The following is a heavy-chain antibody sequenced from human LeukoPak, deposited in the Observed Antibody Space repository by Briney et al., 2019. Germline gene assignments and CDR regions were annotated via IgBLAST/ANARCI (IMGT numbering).Heavy chain of an antibody. CDR3: ASHNWNYYYYYYMDV. Sequence: SETLSLTCTVSGGSISSSSYYWGWIRQPPGKGLEWIGNIYYSGSTYYNPSLKSRVTISVDTSKNQFSLKLSSVTAADTAVYYCASHNWNYYYYYYMDVCGKGTTVTVSS. D-gene: IGHD1-20*01. V-gene: IGHV4-39*01. CDR1: GGSISSSSYY. J-gene: IGHJ6*03. CDR2: IYYSGST.